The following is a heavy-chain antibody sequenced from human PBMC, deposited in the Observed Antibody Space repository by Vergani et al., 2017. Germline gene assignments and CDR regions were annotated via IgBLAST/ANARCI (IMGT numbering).Heavy chain of an antibody. CDR3: ASDSRYCSSTSCYVGRDWFDP. CDR2: INPSGGST. D-gene: IGHD2-2*01. J-gene: IGHJ5*02. Sequence: QVQLVPSGAAVKKPGASVKVSCKASGYTFTSYYMPWVRQAPGQGLEWMGIINPSGGSTSYAQKFQGRVTMTRDTSTSTVYMELSSLRSEDTAVYYCASDSRYCSSTSCYVGRDWFDPWGQGTLVTVSS. CDR1: GYTFTSYY. V-gene: IGHV1-46*01.